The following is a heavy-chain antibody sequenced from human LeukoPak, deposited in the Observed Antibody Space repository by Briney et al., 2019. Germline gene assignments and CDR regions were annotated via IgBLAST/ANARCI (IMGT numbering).Heavy chain of an antibody. J-gene: IGHJ6*02. CDR3: ASWELVVVAATTNDYYYYYGMDV. CDR1: GYTFTSYG. Sequence: GSVKVSCKASGYTFTSYGISWVRQAPGQGLEWMGWISAYNGNTNYAQKLQGRVTITADKSTSTAYMELSSLRSEDTAVYYCASWELVVVAATTNDYYYYYGMDVWGQGTTVTVSS. V-gene: IGHV1-18*01. CDR2: ISAYNGNT. D-gene: IGHD2-15*01.